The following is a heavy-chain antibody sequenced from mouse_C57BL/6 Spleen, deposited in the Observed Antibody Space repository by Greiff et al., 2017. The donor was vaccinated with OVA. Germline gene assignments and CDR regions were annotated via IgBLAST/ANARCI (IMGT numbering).Heavy chain of an antibody. Sequence: VQGVESGAELVRPGTSVKMSCKASGYTFTNYWIGWAKQRPGHGLEWIGDIYPGGGYTNYNEKFKGKATLTADKSSSTAYMQFSSLTSEDSAIYYCARRDYSNHYFDYWGQGTTLTVSS. D-gene: IGHD2-5*01. V-gene: IGHV1-63*01. CDR3: ARRDYSNHYFDY. CDR2: IYPGGGYT. CDR1: GYTFTNYW. J-gene: IGHJ2*01.